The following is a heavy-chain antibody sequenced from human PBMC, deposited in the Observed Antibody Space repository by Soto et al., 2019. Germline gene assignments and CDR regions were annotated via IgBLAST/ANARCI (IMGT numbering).Heavy chain of an antibody. Sequence: GGSLRLSCAASGFPFSSYGMHWVRQAPGKGLEWVAVISYDGSNKYYADSVKGRFTISRDNSKNTLYLQMNGLRAEDTAVYYCAKDHYYDSSGPNWFDPWGQGTLVTVSS. CDR3: AKDHYYDSSGPNWFDP. J-gene: IGHJ5*02. D-gene: IGHD3-22*01. V-gene: IGHV3-30*18. CDR2: ISYDGSNK. CDR1: GFPFSSYG.